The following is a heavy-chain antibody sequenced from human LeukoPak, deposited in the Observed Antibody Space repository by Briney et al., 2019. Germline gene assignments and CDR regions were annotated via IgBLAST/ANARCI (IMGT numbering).Heavy chain of an antibody. Sequence: SETLSLTCAVYGGSFSGYYWSWIRQPPGKGLEWIGEINHNGSTNYNPSLKSRATISVDTSKNQFSLKLSSVTAADTAVYYCARNGMITFVGPTGFDPWGQGTLVTVSS. CDR3: ARNGMITFVGPTGFDP. J-gene: IGHJ5*02. CDR2: INHNGST. V-gene: IGHV4-34*01. D-gene: IGHD3-16*01. CDR1: GGSFSGYY.